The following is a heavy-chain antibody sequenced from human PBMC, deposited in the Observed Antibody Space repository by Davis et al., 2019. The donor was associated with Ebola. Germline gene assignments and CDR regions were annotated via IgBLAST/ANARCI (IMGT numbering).Heavy chain of an antibody. CDR2: IIPILGIA. V-gene: IGHV1-69*02. Sequence: AASVKVSCKASGGTFSSYTTSWVRQAPGQGLEWMGRIIPILGIANYAQKFQGRVTITADKSTSTAYMELSSLRSEDTAVYYCARAKWLRPIGFDYWGQGTLVTVSS. CDR3: ARAKWLRPIGFDY. J-gene: IGHJ4*02. CDR1: GGTFSSYT. D-gene: IGHD5-12*01.